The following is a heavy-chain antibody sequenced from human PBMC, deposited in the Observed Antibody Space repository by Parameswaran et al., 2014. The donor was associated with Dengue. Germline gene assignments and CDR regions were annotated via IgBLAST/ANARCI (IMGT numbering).Heavy chain of an antibody. V-gene: IGHV5-51*01. D-gene: IGHD3-10*01. J-gene: IGHJ4*02. CDR1: GYSFTSYW. CDR2: IYPGDSDT. Sequence: GSLRLSCKGSGYSFTSYWIGWVRQMPGKGLEWMGIIYPGDSDTRYSPSFQGQVTISADKSISTAYLQWSSLKASDTAMYYCARANSGGYYYGSGAPTTGGQGTLVTVSS. CDR3: ARANSGGYYYGSGAPTT.